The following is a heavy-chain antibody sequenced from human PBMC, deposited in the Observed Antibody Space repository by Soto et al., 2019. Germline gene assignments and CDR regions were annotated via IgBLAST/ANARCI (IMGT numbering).Heavy chain of an antibody. CDR1: GYTFTSYA. Sequence: GASVKVSCKACGYTFTSYAMHWVRQAPGQRLEWMGWINADNGNTKYSQKFQGRVTITTDTSTSTAYMELRSLRSDDTAVYYCARDFDRSWFDPWGQGTLVTVSS. V-gene: IGHV1-3*01. J-gene: IGHJ5*02. CDR3: ARDFDRSWFDP. CDR2: INADNGNT. D-gene: IGHD3-9*01.